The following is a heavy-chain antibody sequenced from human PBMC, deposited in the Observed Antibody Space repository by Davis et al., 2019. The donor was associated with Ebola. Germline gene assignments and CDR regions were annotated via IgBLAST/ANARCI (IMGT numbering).Heavy chain of an antibody. D-gene: IGHD6-6*01. Sequence: SETLSLTCTVSGGSISISSYYWGWIRQPPGKGLEWIGSIYYSGKTYYNSSLKSRITISVDTSKNQFSLKLSSVTAADTAVYYCARQLYNRSSADWFDPWGQGTLVIVSS. J-gene: IGHJ5*02. CDR1: GGSISISSYY. CDR3: ARQLYNRSSADWFDP. CDR2: IYYSGKT. V-gene: IGHV4-39*01.